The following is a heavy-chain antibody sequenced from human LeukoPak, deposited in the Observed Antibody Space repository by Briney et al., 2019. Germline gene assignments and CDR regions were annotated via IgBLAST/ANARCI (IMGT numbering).Heavy chain of an antibody. V-gene: IGHV5-51*01. CDR1: GYSFTSYW. CDR2: IYPGDSDT. Sequence: GGSLKISCKGSGYSFTSYWIVWVRQMPGKGLEWMGIIYPGDSDTRYSPSFQGQVTISADKSISTAYLQWSRLKASDTAMYYCARHKLYNWFDPWGQGTLVTVSS. J-gene: IGHJ5*02. CDR3: ARHKLYNWFDP.